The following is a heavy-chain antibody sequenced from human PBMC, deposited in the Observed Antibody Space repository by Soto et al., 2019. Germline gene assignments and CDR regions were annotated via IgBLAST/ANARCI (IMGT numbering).Heavy chain of an antibody. CDR3: ASAYGAGAFDF. CDR2: VNPNTGNT. D-gene: IGHD3-10*01. V-gene: IGHV1-8*01. CDR1: GYTFRSYD. J-gene: IGHJ5*01. Sequence: QVQLVQSGAEVKKPGASVKVSCTGSGYTFRSYDIHWVRQATGQGLEWMGWVNPNTGNTGYAQKLQGRVTMTRDMSKTSASMELNSLTDEDTAIYYCASAYGAGAFDFWGQGTLVSVSS.